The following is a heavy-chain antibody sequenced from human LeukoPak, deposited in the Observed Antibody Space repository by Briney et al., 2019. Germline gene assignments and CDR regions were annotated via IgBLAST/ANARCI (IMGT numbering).Heavy chain of an antibody. V-gene: IGHV3-21*01. D-gene: IGHD1-26*01. CDR3: ARGMGATPKYAFDI. J-gene: IGHJ3*02. CDR2: ISSSSSYI. Sequence: GGSLRLSCAASGFTFSSYSMNWVRQAPGKGLEWVSSISSSSSYIYYADSVKGRFTISRDNAKNSLYLQMNSLRAEDTAVYYCARGMGATPKYAFDIWGQGTMVTVSS. CDR1: GFTFSSYS.